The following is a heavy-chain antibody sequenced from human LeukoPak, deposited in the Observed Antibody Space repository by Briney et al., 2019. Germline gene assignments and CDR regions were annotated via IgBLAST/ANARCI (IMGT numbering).Heavy chain of an antibody. J-gene: IGHJ5*02. V-gene: IGHV3-74*01. D-gene: IGHD3-10*01. CDR3: AKDKGYYYGSGSSYNWFDP. CDR2: INGDGSST. CDR1: GFTFSSYW. Sequence: GGSLRLSCAASGFTFSSYWMHWVRQAPGKGLVWVSRINGDGSSTSYADSVKGRFTISRDNAKNTLYLQMNSLRAEDTAVYYCAKDKGYYYGSGSSYNWFDPWGQGTLVTVSS.